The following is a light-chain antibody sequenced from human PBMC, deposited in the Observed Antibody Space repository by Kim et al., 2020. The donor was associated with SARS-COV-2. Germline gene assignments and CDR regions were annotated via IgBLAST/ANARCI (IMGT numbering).Light chain of an antibody. CDR1: SSDVGGYNY. V-gene: IGLV2-14*03. Sequence: QSALTQPASVSGSPGQSITISCTGTSSDVGGYNYVSWYQQHPGKDPKLMIYDVSNRPSGVSNRFSGSKSDNTASLTISGLQAEDEADYYCSSYTSSSTVVFGGGTQLTVL. CDR2: DVS. J-gene: IGLJ2*01. CDR3: SSYTSSSTVV.